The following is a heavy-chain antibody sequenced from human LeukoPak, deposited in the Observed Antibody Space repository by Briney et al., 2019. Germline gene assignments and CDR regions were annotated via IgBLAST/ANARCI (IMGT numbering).Heavy chain of an antibody. J-gene: IGHJ4*02. Sequence: GGSLRLSCAASGFTFSSYGMHWVRQAPGKGLEWVAVIWYGGSNKYYADSVKGRFTISRDNSKSTLYLQMNSLRAEDTAVYYCARDFLRTLDYWGQGTLVTVSS. V-gene: IGHV3-33*01. CDR3: ARDFLRTLDY. CDR1: GFTFSSYG. CDR2: IWYGGSNK. D-gene: IGHD3-3*01.